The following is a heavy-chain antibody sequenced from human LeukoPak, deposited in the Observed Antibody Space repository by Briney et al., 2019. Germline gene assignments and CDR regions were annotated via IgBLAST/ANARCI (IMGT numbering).Heavy chain of an antibody. CDR3: AKRQLRGDSSYYFDY. CDR1: GYTFSNSD. CDR2: ISDSGSGT. V-gene: IGHV3-23*01. J-gene: IGHJ4*02. D-gene: IGHD3-16*01. Sequence: GGSLRLSCAASGYTFSNSDMGWVRQAPGKGLEWVSSISDSGSGTFYPDSVKGRFTISRDNSKNMLYLQMNSLRIDDTAVYYCAKRQLRGDSSYYFDYWGPGTLVTVSS.